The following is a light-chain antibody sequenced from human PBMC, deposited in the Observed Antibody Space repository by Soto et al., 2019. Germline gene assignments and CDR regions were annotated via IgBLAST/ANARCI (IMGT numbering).Light chain of an antibody. Sequence: EIAMTQSPDTLSVSPGDRATLSCRASQGVRSDLAGYQQKARQSPRLLLYDASTRAAETPASFSGSGSETEFTLTISSLQSEDFAVYYCQQYSKWPLTFGGGTKVDI. J-gene: IGKJ4*01. V-gene: IGKV3-15*01. CDR1: QGVRSD. CDR2: DAS. CDR3: QQYSKWPLT.